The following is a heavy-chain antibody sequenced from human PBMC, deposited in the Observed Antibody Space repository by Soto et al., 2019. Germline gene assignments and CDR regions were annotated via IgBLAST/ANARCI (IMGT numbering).Heavy chain of an antibody. CDR2: IYHSGST. Sequence: TSETLSLTCAVSSGSISSSNWWSWVRQPPGKGLEWIGEIYHSGSTNYNPSLKSRVTISVDKSKNQFSLKLSSVTAADTAVYYCARRTVVVVPAAMGSLNYYYYMDVWGKGTTVTVSS. CDR1: SGSISSSNW. J-gene: IGHJ6*03. D-gene: IGHD2-2*01. V-gene: IGHV4-4*02. CDR3: ARRTVVVVPAAMGSLNYYYYMDV.